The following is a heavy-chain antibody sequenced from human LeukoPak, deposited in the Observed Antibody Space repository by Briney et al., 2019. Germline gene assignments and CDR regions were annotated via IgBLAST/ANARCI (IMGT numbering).Heavy chain of an antibody. CDR1: GGTFSSYA. V-gene: IGHV1-69*04. J-gene: IGHJ4*02. CDR3: ARGSSSGWALDY. D-gene: IGHD6-19*01. CDR2: IIPILGIV. Sequence: GSSVKVSCKASGGTFSSYAISWVRQAPGQGLEWMGRIIPILGIVKYAQKLQGRVTITADKSTSTAYMELSGLISEDTAVYYCARGSSSGWALDYWGQGTLVTVSS.